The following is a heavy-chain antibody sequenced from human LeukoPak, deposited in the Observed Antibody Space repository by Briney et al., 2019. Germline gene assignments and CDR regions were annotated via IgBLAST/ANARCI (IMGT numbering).Heavy chain of an antibody. CDR3: AKDHPDYYDSSGGDY. Sequence: GGSLRLSCVASGSTFSSYAMSWVRQAPGKGLEWVSAISGSGGSTYYADSVKGRFTISRDNSKNTLYLQMNSLRAEDTAVYYCAKDHPDYYDSSGGDYWGQGTLVTVSS. V-gene: IGHV3-23*01. D-gene: IGHD3-22*01. CDR2: ISGSGGST. J-gene: IGHJ4*02. CDR1: GSTFSSYA.